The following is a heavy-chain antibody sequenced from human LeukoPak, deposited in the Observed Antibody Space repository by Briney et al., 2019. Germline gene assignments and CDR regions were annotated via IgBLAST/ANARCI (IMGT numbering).Heavy chain of an antibody. V-gene: IGHV4-39*01. D-gene: IGHD6-13*01. CDR2: IYYSGST. CDR1: GGSISSSSYY. CDR3: AKLSIAAAGTGDY. J-gene: IGHJ4*02. Sequence: SETLSLTCTVSGGSISSSSYYWGWIRQPPGKGLEWIGSIYYSGSTYYNPSLKSRVTISVDTSKNQFSLKLSSVTAAGTAVYYCAKLSIAAAGTGDYWGQGTLVTVSS.